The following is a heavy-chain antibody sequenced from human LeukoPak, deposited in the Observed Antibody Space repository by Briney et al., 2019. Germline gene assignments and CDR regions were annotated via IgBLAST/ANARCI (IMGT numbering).Heavy chain of an antibody. CDR3: ATLSGPYPTGLDY. CDR1: GFTFSSYS. J-gene: IGHJ4*02. V-gene: IGHV3-21*01. D-gene: IGHD3-10*01. Sequence: GGSLRLSCAASGFTFSSYSMNWVRQAPGKGLEWVSSISSSSSYIYYADSVKGRFTISRDNAKNSLYLQMNSLRAEDTAVYYCATLSGPYPTGLDYWGQGTLVTVSS. CDR2: ISSSSSYI.